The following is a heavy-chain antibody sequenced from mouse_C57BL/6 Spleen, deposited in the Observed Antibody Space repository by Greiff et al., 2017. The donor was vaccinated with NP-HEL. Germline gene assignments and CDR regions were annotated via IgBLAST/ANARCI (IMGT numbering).Heavy chain of an antibody. D-gene: IGHD1-1*01. CDR1: GYSFTGYF. CDR3: AREEGGSGLDY. J-gene: IGHJ2*01. V-gene: IGHV1-37*01. Sequence: EVKLMESGPELVKPGASVKISCKASGYSFTGYFMHWVKQSHGKSLEWIGRINPYNGDAFYNQKFKGKATLTVDKSSSTAHMELLSLTSEDFAVYYCAREEGGSGLDYWGQGTTLTVSS. CDR2: INPYNGDA.